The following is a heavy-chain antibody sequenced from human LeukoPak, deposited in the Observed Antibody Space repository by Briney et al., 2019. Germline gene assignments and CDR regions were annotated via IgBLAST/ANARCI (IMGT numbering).Heavy chain of an antibody. CDR3: ARTPGSMDV. J-gene: IGHJ6*03. V-gene: IGHV1-69*05. Sequence: ASVKVSCKASGYTFTSYGISWVRQAPGQGLEWMGRIIPIFGTANYAQKFQGRVTITTDESTSTAYMELSSLRSEDTAVYYCARTPGSMDVWGKGTTVTVSS. CDR1: GYTFTSYG. D-gene: IGHD1-26*01. CDR2: IIPIFGTA.